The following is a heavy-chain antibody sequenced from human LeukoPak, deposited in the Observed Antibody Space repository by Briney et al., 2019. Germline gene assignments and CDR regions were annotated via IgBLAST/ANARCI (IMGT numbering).Heavy chain of an antibody. V-gene: IGHV3-30*04. CDR3: ARGGEMATMNY. D-gene: IGHD5-24*01. J-gene: IGHJ4*02. Sequence: GGSLRLSCAASGFTFSSYAMHWVRQAPGKGLEWVAVISYDGSNKYYADSVKGRFTIPRDNSKNTLYLQMNSLRAEDTAVYYCARGGEMATMNYWGQGTLVTVSS. CDR1: GFTFSSYA. CDR2: ISYDGSNK.